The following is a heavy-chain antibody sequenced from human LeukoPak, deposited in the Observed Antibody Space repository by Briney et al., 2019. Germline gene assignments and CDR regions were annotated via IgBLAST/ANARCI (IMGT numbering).Heavy chain of an antibody. CDR2: ISSSGSTI. CDR3: ARASYEFDY. V-gene: IGHV3-48*03. Sequence: GGSLRLSCAASGFTFSSYEMNWVRQAPGKGLEWVSYISSSGSTIYYADSVKGRFTISRDNAKNSLYLQMNSLRAEDTAVYYCARASYEFDYWGQGTLVTVSS. J-gene: IGHJ4*02. CDR1: GFTFSSYE. D-gene: IGHD5-12*01.